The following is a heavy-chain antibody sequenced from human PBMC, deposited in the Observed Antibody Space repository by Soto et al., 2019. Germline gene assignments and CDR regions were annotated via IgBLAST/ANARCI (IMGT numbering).Heavy chain of an antibody. D-gene: IGHD6-13*01. CDR2: IYHFGST. V-gene: IGHV4-4*02. CDR3: ARTRTSSNWYGDPNWFDP. Sequence: QVQLQESGPGLVKPSGTLSLTCAVSGGSISSTNWWSWVRQPPGKGLEWIGEIYHFGSTNYNPSRQSRVTISVDTSKNQFSLKLSSVTAADTALYYCARTRTSSNWYGDPNWFDPWGQGTLVTVSS. CDR1: GGSISSTNW. J-gene: IGHJ5*02.